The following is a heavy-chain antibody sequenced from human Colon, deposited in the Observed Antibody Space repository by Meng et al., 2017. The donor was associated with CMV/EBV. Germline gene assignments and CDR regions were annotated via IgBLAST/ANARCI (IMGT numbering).Heavy chain of an antibody. CDR1: GDIVSSNSAA. D-gene: IGHD4-23*01. J-gene: IGHJ4*02. V-gene: IGHV6-1*01. CDR2: TYYRSKWYH. Sequence: QVQLQQSGPGLVKASQTLPLTCAISGDIVSSNSAAWHWIRQSPSRGLEWLGRTYYRSKWYHEYAVSVKSRITISPDTPKNQFSLQLNSMTPEDTAVYYCARGINGGCGDWGQGTLVTVSS. CDR3: ARGINGGCGD.